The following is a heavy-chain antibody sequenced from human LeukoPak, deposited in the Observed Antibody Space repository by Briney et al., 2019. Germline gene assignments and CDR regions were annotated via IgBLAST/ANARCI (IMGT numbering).Heavy chain of an antibody. CDR3: SRGQHPVTYSDDAFDI. CDR1: GFTFSSYG. CDR2: ISGSGGST. Sequence: PGGSLRLSCAASGFTFSSYGMSWVRQAPGKGLEWVSAISGSGGSTYYADSVRGRVTISRDNSKNTLYLQMNNLKTEDTAVYYCSRGQHPVTYSDDAFDIWGQGTMVTVSS. D-gene: IGHD4-23*01. V-gene: IGHV3-23*01. J-gene: IGHJ3*02.